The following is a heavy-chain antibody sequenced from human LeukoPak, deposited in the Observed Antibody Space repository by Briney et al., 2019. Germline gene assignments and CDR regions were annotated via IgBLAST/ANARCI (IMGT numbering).Heavy chain of an antibody. Sequence: ASVKVSCKASGYTFTSYDINWVRQATGQGLEWMGWMNPNSGNTGYAQKFQGRVTMTRNTSISTAYMELSSPRSEDTAVYYCARDYCSGGSCYSAPLFDYWGQGTLVTVSS. CDR2: MNPNSGNT. V-gene: IGHV1-8*01. CDR1: GYTFTSYD. D-gene: IGHD2-15*01. J-gene: IGHJ4*02. CDR3: ARDYCSGGSCYSAPLFDY.